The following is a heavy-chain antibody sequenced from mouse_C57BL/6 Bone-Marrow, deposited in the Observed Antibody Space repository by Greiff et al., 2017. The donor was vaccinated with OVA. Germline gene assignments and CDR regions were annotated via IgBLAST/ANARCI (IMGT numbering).Heavy chain of an antibody. J-gene: IGHJ4*01. V-gene: IGHV1-26*01. Sequence: VQLQQSGPELVKPGASVKISCKASGYTFTDYYMNWVKQSHGKSLEWIGDINPNNGGTSYNQKFKGKATLTVDKSSSTAYMELRSLTSEDSAVYYCATPSMVTTDYAMDYWGQGTSVTVSS. D-gene: IGHD2-2*01. CDR2: INPNNGGT. CDR1: GYTFTDYY. CDR3: ATPSMVTTDYAMDY.